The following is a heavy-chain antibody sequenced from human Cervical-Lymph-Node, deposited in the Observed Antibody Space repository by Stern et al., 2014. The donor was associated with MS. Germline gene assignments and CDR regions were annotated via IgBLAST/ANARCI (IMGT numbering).Heavy chain of an antibody. V-gene: IGHV1-24*01. CDR3: YGLDV. Sequence: VQLVESGAEVKKPGASVKVSCKVSGYTLTELSMHWVRQAPGKGLEWMGGFDPEDGETIYAQKFQGRVTMTEDTAVYYCATDRDDFRSGYSAPTKGYGLDVWGQGTTVTVTS. J-gene: IGHJ6*02. CDR1: GYTLTELS. CDR2: FDPEDGET. D-gene: IGHD3-3*01.